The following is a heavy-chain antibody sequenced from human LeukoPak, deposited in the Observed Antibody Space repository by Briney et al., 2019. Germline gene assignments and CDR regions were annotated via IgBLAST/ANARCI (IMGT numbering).Heavy chain of an antibody. Sequence: PGGSLRLSCAASGFTFSSYGMHWVRQAPGKGLEWVAVISYDGSNKYYADSVKGRFTISRDNSKNTLYLQMNSLRAEDTAVYYYAYYGPGSYYLSYFDYWGQGTLVTVSS. V-gene: IGHV3-30*03. D-gene: IGHD3-10*01. J-gene: IGHJ4*02. CDR3: AYYGPGSYYLSYFDY. CDR2: ISYDGSNK. CDR1: GFTFSSYG.